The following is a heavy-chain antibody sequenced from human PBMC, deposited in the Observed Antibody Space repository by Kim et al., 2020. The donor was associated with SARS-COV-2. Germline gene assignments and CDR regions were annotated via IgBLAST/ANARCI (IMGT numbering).Heavy chain of an antibody. CDR2: IIPILGIA. CDR3: ARDRLVGATTGYHYYGMDV. V-gene: IGHV1-69*04. CDR1: GGTFSSYA. Sequence: SVKVSCKASGGTFSSYAISWVRQAPGQGLEWMGRIIPILGIANYAQKFQGRVTITADKSTSTAYMELSSLRSEDTAVYYCARDRLVGATTGYHYYGMDVWGQGTTVTVSS. J-gene: IGHJ6*02. D-gene: IGHD1-26*01.